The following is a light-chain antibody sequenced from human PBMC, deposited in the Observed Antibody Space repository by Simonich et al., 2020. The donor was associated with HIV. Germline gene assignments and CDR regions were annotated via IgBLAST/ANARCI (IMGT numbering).Light chain of an antibody. CDR2: DAS. V-gene: IGKV1-33*01. Sequence: DIQMTQSPPSLFASVGTRVTITCQASQDIANSLNWYQQKPGKAPKLLIFDASNLETGVPSRFSGSASGTDFTFAISSLQPEDIATYFCQQYHNVPLTFAGGTKVEIK. CDR3: QQYHNVPLT. CDR1: QDIANS. J-gene: IGKJ4*01.